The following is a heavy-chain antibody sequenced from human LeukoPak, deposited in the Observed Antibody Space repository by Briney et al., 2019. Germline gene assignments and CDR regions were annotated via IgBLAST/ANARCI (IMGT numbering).Heavy chain of an antibody. D-gene: IGHD3-10*01. CDR2: IKSKTDGGTT. CDR1: GFTFSNAW. J-gene: IGHJ4*02. Sequence: RTGGSLRLSCAASGFTFSNAWMSWVRQAPGKGLEWVGRIKSKTDGGTTDYAAPVKGRFTISRDNSKNTLYLQMNSLRAEDTAVYFCATGERLVRGDGVDYWGQGTLVTVSS. CDR3: ATGERLVRGDGVDY. V-gene: IGHV3-15*01.